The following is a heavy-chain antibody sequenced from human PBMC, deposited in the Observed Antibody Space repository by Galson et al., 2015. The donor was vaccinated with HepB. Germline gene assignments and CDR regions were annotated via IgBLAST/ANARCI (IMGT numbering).Heavy chain of an antibody. D-gene: IGHD6-6*01. CDR2: ISGSGGTT. V-gene: IGHV3-23*01. J-gene: IGHJ6*02. Sequence: SLRLSCAASGFPFSTYTMSWVRQAPGKGLEWVSAISGSGGTTSYADSVRGRFTISREHTKRTLFLQMNRLRGEDTALYYCAKDRNSTSPGTYGMDVWGQGTTVTAFS. CDR3: AKDRNSTSPGTYGMDV. CDR1: GFPFSTYT.